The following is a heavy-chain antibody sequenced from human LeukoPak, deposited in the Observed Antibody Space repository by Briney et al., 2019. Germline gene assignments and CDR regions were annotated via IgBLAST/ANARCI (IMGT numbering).Heavy chain of an antibody. J-gene: IGHJ5*01. CDR1: GFTFSSYG. CDR3: AKDRSTGWYAGFDF. V-gene: IGHV3-30*18. CDR2: ISYDGIYK. Sequence: GGSLRLSCAASGFTFSSYGMHWVRQAPGKGLEWVAYISYDGIYKNYTDSVMGRFTIARDNSKTTLYLQMISLRPEDSAVYFCAKDRSTGWYAGFDFWGQGTLVTVSS. D-gene: IGHD6-19*01.